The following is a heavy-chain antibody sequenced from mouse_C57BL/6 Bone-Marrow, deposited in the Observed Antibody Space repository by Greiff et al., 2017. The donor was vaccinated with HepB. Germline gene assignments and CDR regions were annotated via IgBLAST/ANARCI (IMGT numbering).Heavy chain of an antibody. CDR3: ARGDSSGYDY. CDR1: GFTFSDYY. CDR2: INYDGSST. V-gene: IGHV5-16*01. Sequence: EVMLVESEGGLVQPGSSMKLSCTASGFTFSDYYMAWVRQVPEKGLEWVANINYDGSSTYYLDSLKSRFIISRDNAKNILYLQMSSLKSEDTATYYCARGDSSGYDYWGQGTLVTVSA. D-gene: IGHD3-2*02. J-gene: IGHJ3*01.